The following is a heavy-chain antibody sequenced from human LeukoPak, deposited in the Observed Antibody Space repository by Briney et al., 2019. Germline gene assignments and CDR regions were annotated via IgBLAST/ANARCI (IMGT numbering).Heavy chain of an antibody. Sequence: KPGGSLRLSCAASGFTFSSYSMNWVRQAPGKGLEWVSSISSSSSYIYYADSVKGRFTISRDNAKNSLYLQMNSLRAEDTAVYYCARDPGIVGATDAFDIWGQGTRVTVSS. CDR3: ARDPGIVGATDAFDI. J-gene: IGHJ3*02. CDR2: ISSSSSYI. D-gene: IGHD1-26*01. V-gene: IGHV3-21*01. CDR1: GFTFSSYS.